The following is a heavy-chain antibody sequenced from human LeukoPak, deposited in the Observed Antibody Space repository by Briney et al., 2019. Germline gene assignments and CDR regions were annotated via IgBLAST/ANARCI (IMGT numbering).Heavy chain of an antibody. Sequence: PGGSLRLSCAASGFTVSSNYMSWVRQAPGKGLEWVSVIYSGGSTYYADSVKGRFTISRDNSKNTLYLQMNSLRAEDTAVYYCARDRPPYYYDSSGYFPRWGQGTLVTVSS. V-gene: IGHV3-53*01. CDR1: GFTVSSNY. CDR2: IYSGGST. CDR3: ARDRPPYYYDSSGYFPR. J-gene: IGHJ4*02. D-gene: IGHD3-22*01.